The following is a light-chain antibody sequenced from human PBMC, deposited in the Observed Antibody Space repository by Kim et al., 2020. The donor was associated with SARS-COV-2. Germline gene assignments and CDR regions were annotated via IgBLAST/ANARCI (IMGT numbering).Light chain of an antibody. CDR2: AAS. J-gene: IGKJ4*01. CDR3: QQANTFPLT. V-gene: IGKV1-12*01. CDR1: QDISTW. Sequence: ASVGDRVTNTCRASQDISTWLGWYQQTPGNAPKLLIYAASTLQSGVSSRFSGGGSGTYFTLTISSLQPEDYAIYYCQQANTFPLTFGGGTKVDIK.